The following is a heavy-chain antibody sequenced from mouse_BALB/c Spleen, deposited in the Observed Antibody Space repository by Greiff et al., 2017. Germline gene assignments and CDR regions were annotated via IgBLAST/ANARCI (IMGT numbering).Heavy chain of an antibody. CDR3: GRENWDDWYFDV. D-gene: IGHD4-1*01. CDR2: IRSKSNNYAT. J-gene: IGHJ1*01. V-gene: IGHV10-3*03. CDR1: GFTFNTYA. Sequence: EVNVVESGGGLVQPKGSLKLSCAASGFTFNTYAMHWVCQAPGKGLEWVARIRSKSNNYATYYADSVKDRFTISRDDSQSMLYLQMNNLKTEDTAMYYCGRENWDDWYFDVWGAGTTVTVSS.